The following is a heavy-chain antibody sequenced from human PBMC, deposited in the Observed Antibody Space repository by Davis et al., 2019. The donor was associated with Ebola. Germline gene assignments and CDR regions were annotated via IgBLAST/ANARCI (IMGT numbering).Heavy chain of an antibody. CDR3: ALHTGMLL. Sequence: ASVKVSCKASGYTFTNYDINWVRQDAGQGLEWMGRLIPNSGDTVYAQKFQGRVTVTRNTSISTAYLELSSLRSEDTPVYYCALHTGMLLWGQGTLVTVSS. J-gene: IGHJ4*02. CDR1: GYTFTNYD. D-gene: IGHD3-16*01. CDR2: LIPNSGDT. V-gene: IGHV1-8*01.